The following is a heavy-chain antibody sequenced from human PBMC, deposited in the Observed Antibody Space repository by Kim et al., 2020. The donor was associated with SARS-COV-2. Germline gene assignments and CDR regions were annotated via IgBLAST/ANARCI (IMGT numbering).Heavy chain of an antibody. CDR3: ATAYSP. Sequence: DGRTTNYGDSVKGRFTSSRYNAKNTLYLQMNSLRAEDTAVYDCATAYSPWGQGTLVTVSS. J-gene: IGHJ5*02. V-gene: IGHV3-74*01. CDR2: DGRTT. D-gene: IGHD2-21*01.